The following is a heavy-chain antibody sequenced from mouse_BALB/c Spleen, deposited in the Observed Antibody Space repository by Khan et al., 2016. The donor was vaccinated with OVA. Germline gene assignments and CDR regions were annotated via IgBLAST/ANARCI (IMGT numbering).Heavy chain of an antibody. Sequence: QIQLVQSGPELKKPGETVKISCKASGYTFTNFGMNWVKQAPGKGLEWMGWINTYTGEPTYADDFKGRFAFSLETSASTAYLQISNLKNEDTATYFCARPPCFSYTLAYWGQGTSVTVSS. V-gene: IGHV9-3-1*01. CDR1: GYTFTNFG. CDR2: INTYTGEP. CDR3: ARPPCFSYTLAY. J-gene: IGHJ4*01.